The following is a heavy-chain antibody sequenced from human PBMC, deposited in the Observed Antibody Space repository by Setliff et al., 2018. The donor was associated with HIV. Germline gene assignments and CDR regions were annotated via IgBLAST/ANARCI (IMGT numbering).Heavy chain of an antibody. J-gene: IGHJ3*01. V-gene: IGHV3-48*03. CDR3: ARSIRANWGGNDAFDF. Sequence: HPGGSLRLSCAASGFTFDTYEMNWVRRAPGKGLEWVSYISVTGSTIFYGDSVEGRFTISRDNAKNSLYLQMNSLRADDTAVYYCARSIRANWGGNDAFDFWGQGTKVTVSS. CDR1: GFTFDTYE. CDR2: ISVTGSTI. D-gene: IGHD7-27*01.